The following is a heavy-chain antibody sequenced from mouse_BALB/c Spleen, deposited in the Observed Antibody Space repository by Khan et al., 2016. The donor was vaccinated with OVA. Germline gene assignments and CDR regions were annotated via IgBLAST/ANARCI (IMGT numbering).Heavy chain of an antibody. CDR3: AKEGAYYRSDGWFAY. CDR2: INPVSDYT. J-gene: IGHJ3*01. D-gene: IGHD2-14*01. Sequence: QVQLKQSGAELTRPGASVKMSCKASGYTFTSYTMHWVKQRPGQGLEWIGYINPVSDYTNYNQNFKDKATLTADKSSSTAYMQLRSLTSEASAVYYCAKEGAYYRSDGWFAYWGQGTLVTVST. CDR1: GYTFTSYT. V-gene: IGHV1-4*01.